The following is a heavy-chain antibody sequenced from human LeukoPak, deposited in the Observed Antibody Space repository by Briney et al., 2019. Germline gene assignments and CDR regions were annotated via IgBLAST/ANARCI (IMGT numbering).Heavy chain of an antibody. J-gene: IGHJ4*02. Sequence: ASVKVSCTASGYTFTGYYMHWVRQAPGQGLEWMGWINPNSGGTNYAQKFQGRVTMTRDTSISTAYMELSRLRSDDTAVYYCATPTVTTWYYFDYWGQGTLVTLSS. CDR1: GYTFTGYY. CDR3: ATPTVTTWYYFDY. V-gene: IGHV1-2*02. D-gene: IGHD4-17*01. CDR2: INPNSGGT.